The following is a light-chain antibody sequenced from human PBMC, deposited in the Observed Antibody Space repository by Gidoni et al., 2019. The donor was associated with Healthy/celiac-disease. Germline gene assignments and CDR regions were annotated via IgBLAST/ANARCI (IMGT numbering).Light chain of an antibody. Sequence: ELVLTQSPGALSLSPGERATPSAWASQSVSSSYLAWYQQKPGQAPRLLIYGASSRATGIPDRFSGSGSGTDFTLTISRLESEDFAVYYCQQYGSSPRLTFGRGTRLEIK. CDR1: QSVSSSY. J-gene: IGKJ4*01. V-gene: IGKV3-20*01. CDR2: GAS. CDR3: QQYGSSPRLT.